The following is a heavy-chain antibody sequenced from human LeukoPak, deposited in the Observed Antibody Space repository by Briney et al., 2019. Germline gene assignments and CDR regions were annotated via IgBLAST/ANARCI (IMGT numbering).Heavy chain of an antibody. V-gene: IGHV1-2*02. CDR1: GYTFTSYG. CDR3: SRGKTVAGQDY. D-gene: IGHD6-19*01. J-gene: IGHJ4*02. CDR2: VNPNNGGT. Sequence: GASVKVSCKASGYTFTSYGISWVRQAPGHGLEWMGWVNPNNGGTYFPPRFQGRITLTWDTSTNTAYMELTSLRSDDTAIYFCSRGKTVAGQDYWGQGTLVTVSS.